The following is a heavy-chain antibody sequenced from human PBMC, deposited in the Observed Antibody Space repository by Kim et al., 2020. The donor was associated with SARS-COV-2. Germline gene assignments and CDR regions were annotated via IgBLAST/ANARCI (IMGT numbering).Heavy chain of an antibody. CDR2: VYYGGRT. D-gene: IGHD3-10*01. V-gene: IGHV4-39*01. J-gene: IGHJ4*02. CDR3: ATKLRHYHSSGSPPLYFDY. Sequence: SETLSLTCSVSGGSISSSSYFWVWIRQPPGKGLEWIGIVYYGGRTDYNPSPKSRVSISVDRSWTQFSLRLNSVTAADTAVYYWATKLRHYHSSGSPPLYFDYWGQGTLATVSS. CDR1: GGSISSSSYF.